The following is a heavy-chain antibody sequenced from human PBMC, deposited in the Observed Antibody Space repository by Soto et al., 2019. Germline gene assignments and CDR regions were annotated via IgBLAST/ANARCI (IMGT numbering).Heavy chain of an antibody. D-gene: IGHD1-26*01. J-gene: IGHJ3*02. Sequence: GGSLRLSCAASGFTFDDYAMHWVRQAPGKGLEWVSGISWNSGSIGYADSVKGRFTISRDNAKNSLYLQMNSLRAEDTALYYCAKDSGSGSYGQRAFDIWGQGTMVTVSS. V-gene: IGHV3-9*01. CDR1: GFTFDDYA. CDR3: AKDSGSGSYGQRAFDI. CDR2: ISWNSGSI.